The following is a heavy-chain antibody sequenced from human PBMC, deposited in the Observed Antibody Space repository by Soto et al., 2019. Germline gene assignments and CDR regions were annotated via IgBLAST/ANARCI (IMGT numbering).Heavy chain of an antibody. V-gene: IGHV1-18*01. CDR1: GYTFTSYG. CDR2: ISAYNGNT. J-gene: IGHJ6*02. Sequence: GASVKVSCKASGYTFTSYGISWVRQAPGQGLEWMGWISAYNGNTNYAQKLQGRVTMTTDTSTSTAYMELRSLRSDDTAVYYCARHCSGGSCYYTGGMDVWGQETTVTVP. CDR3: ARHCSGGSCYYTGGMDV. D-gene: IGHD2-15*01.